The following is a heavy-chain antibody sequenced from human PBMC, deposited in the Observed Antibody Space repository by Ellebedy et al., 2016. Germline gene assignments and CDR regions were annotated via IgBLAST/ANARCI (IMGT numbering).Heavy chain of an antibody. CDR1: GFTFSNYG. J-gene: IGHJ4*02. V-gene: IGHV3-30*03. D-gene: IGHD2/OR15-2a*01. Sequence: GESLKISXAASGFTFSNYGMNWVRQAPGKGLEWVAVISYDASEEYYVDSVKGRFTISRDNSKNTLYLQMSSLGPEDTAVYYCARADNSGQFDYWGQGTLVTVSS. CDR3: ARADNSGQFDY. CDR2: ISYDASEE.